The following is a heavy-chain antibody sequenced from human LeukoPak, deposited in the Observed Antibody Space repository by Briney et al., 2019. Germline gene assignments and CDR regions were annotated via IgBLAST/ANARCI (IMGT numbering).Heavy chain of an antibody. CDR3: ARIIAAAGPYYFDY. CDR1: GFTFSSYS. D-gene: IGHD6-13*01. CDR2: ISSSSSYI. Sequence: PGGSLRLSCAASGFTFSSYSMNWVRQAPGKGLEWVSSISSSSSYIYYADSVKGRFTISRDNAKNSLYPQMNSLRAEDTAVYYCARIIAAAGPYYFDYWGQGTLVTVSS. V-gene: IGHV3-21*01. J-gene: IGHJ4*02.